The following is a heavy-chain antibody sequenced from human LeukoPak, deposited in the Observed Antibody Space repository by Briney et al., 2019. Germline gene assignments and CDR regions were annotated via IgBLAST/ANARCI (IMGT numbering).Heavy chain of an antibody. V-gene: IGHV3-33*01. D-gene: IGHD1-26*01. J-gene: IGHJ4*02. CDR2: IWYDGSNK. Sequence: PGGSLRLSCAASGFTFSSYGMHWVRQAPGKGLEWVAVIWYDGSNKYYADSVKGRFTISRDNSKNTLDLQMNSLRAEDTAVYYCARDIGSTRLDYWGQGTLVTVSS. CDR3: ARDIGSTRLDY. CDR1: GFTFSSYG.